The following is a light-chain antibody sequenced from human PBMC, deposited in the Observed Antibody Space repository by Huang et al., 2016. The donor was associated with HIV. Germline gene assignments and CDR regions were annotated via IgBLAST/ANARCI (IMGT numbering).Light chain of an antibody. CDR2: GAS. CDR3: QQYQDWPRT. CDR1: QSVSSN. Sequence: EIVMTQSPGTLSLSPGERATLSCRPSQSVSSNLAWYQHKPGQAPRLLIYGASTRATSVPARFSGSGSGTEFTLTISSLQSDDFVVYYCQQYQDWPRTFGQGTKVEIK. J-gene: IGKJ1*01. V-gene: IGKV3-15*01.